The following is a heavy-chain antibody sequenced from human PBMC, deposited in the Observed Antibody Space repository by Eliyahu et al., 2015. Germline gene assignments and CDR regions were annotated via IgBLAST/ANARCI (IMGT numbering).Heavy chain of an antibody. J-gene: IGHJ5*02. CDR3: AKDARLIGSS. Sequence: EVQLVESGGGLVQPGGSLRLXCEAXGFTFSSHAMSWVRPAPGKGVEWVSTIGVSASTTYYADSVKGRFTISRDNSKNTLDLQMNSLRAEDTAVYYCAKDARLIGSSWGQGTLVTVSS. CDR2: IGVSASTT. D-gene: IGHD2-8*01. CDR1: GFTFSSHA. V-gene: IGHV3-23*04.